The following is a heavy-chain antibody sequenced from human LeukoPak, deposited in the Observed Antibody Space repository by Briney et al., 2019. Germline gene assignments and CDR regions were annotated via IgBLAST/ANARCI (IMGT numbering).Heavy chain of an antibody. Sequence: GASVKVSCKASGYTFTSYGISWVRQAPGQGLEWMGWISAYNGNTNYAQKLQGRVTMTTDTSTSTAYMELRSLRSDDTAVYYCARNGKRQLRYFDWLRGTPDFDYWGQGTLVTVSS. V-gene: IGHV1-18*01. J-gene: IGHJ4*02. D-gene: IGHD3-9*01. CDR1: GYTFTSYG. CDR2: ISAYNGNT. CDR3: ARNGKRQLRYFDWLRGTPDFDY.